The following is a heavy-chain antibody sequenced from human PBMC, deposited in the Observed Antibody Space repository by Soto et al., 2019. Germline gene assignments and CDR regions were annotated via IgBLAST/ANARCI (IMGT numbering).Heavy chain of an antibody. CDR1: GDSVSSNSAA. CDR2: TYYRSKWYN. V-gene: IGHV6-1*01. D-gene: IGHD1-7*01. J-gene: IGHJ5*02. Sequence: QTLSLTCAISGDSVSSNSAAWNWIRQSPSRGLEWLGRTYYRSKWYNDYAVSVKSRITINPDTSKNKFSLQLNSVTPEDTAVYYCAREELPPSYNWFDPWGQGTMVTVSS. CDR3: AREELPPSYNWFDP.